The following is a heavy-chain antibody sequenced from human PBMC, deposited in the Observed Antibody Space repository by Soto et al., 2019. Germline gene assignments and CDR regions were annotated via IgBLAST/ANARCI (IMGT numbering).Heavy chain of an antibody. CDR2: ISWNSGSI. CDR3: AKGVRGAVAAIDY. Sequence: DVQLVESGGGLVQPGRSLRLSCAASGFTFDDYAMHWVRQAPGKGLEWVSGISWNSGSIGYADSVKGRFTISRDNAKNALYLQMNSLRAEDTALYYCAKGVRGAVAAIDYCGQGTLVTVSS. J-gene: IGHJ4*02. D-gene: IGHD6-19*01. CDR1: GFTFDDYA. V-gene: IGHV3-9*01.